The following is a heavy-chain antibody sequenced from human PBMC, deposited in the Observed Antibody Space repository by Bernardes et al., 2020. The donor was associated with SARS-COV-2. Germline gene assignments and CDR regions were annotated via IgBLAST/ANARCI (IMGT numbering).Heavy chain of an antibody. Sequence: ASVKVSCKASGYTFADWYIHWVRQAPGQGLEWMGRINPNSGGTKYAQRFQGRVTVTRDTSLQTVYMELSSLRSDDTAVYYCARGNWVEYYDLTGNLEFWGQGTLVTVSS. CDR1: GYTFADWY. D-gene: IGHD3-3*01. J-gene: IGHJ4*02. CDR2: INPNSGGT. V-gene: IGHV1-2*06. CDR3: ARGNWVEYYDLTGNLEF.